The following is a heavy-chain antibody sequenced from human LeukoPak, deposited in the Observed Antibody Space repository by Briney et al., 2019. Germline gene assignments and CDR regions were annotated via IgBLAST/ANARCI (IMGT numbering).Heavy chain of an antibody. J-gene: IGHJ6*03. CDR3: ARTTEGGYSYGYFYYYYMDV. Sequence: SETLSLTCAVSGGSISSSNWWSWVRQPPGKGLEWIGEIYHSGSTNYNPSLKSRVTISVDKSKNQFSLKLSSVTAADTAVYYCARTTEGGYSYGYFYYYYMDVWGKGTTVTISS. CDR2: IYHSGST. V-gene: IGHV4-4*02. D-gene: IGHD5-18*01. CDR1: GGSISSSNW.